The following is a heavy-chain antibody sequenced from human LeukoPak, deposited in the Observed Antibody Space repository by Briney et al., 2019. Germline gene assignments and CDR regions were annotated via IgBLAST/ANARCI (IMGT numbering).Heavy chain of an antibody. D-gene: IGHD3-16*01. CDR3: ARETGGGFYYYYGMDV. CDR2: ISSSSSYI. J-gene: IGHJ6*02. V-gene: IGHV3-21*01. Sequence: GGSLRLSRAASGFTFSSYSMNWVRQAPGKGLEWVSSISSSSSYIYYADSVKGRFTISRDNAKNSLYLQMNSLRAEDTAVYYCARETGGGFYYYYGMDVWGQGTTVTVSS. CDR1: GFTFSSYS.